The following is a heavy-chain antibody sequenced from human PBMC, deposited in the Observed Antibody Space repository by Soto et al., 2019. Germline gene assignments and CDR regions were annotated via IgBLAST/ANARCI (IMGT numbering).Heavy chain of an antibody. D-gene: IGHD3-22*01. Sequence: GGSLRLSCAASGFTFDDYAMHWVRQAPGKGLEWVSGLSWNSGSIGYAGSVKGRFTISRDNAKNSLYRKMNSLRAEDSALYYCAIVRYDISGYYFVYWGQGSLVTVSS. CDR1: GFTFDDYA. CDR2: LSWNSGSI. J-gene: IGHJ4*02. V-gene: IGHV3-9*01. CDR3: AIVRYDISGYYFVY.